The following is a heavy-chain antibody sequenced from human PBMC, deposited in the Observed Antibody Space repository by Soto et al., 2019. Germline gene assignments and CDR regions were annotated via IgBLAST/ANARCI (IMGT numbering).Heavy chain of an antibody. J-gene: IGHJ4*02. CDR1: GFTVSSNY. Sequence: GGSLRLSCAASGFTVSSNYMSWVRQAPGKGLEWVSVIYSGGSTYYADSVKGRFTISRDNSKNTLYLQMNSLRAEVTAVYYCARFGRGSSSWQYCSGGSCYRGFDYWGQGTLVTVSS. CDR3: ARFGRGSSSWQYCSGGSCYRGFDY. CDR2: IYSGGST. D-gene: IGHD2-15*01. V-gene: IGHV3-66*01.